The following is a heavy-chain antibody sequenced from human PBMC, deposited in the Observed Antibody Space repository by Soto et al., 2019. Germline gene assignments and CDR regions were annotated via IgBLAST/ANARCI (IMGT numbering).Heavy chain of an antibody. CDR1: GFTFSRFS. Sequence: EVQLLESGGGLVQPGGSLRLSCAASGFTFSRFSMSWVRQAPGKGLEWVSGISDSSTSTYYADFVKGRFTLSRDNSKNTLYLQMNSLRVEDTGVYFWAKGAPFWSLDWFDPWGQGTLVTVSS. V-gene: IGHV3-23*01. D-gene: IGHD3-3*01. J-gene: IGHJ5*02. CDR3: AKGAPFWSLDWFDP. CDR2: ISDSSTST.